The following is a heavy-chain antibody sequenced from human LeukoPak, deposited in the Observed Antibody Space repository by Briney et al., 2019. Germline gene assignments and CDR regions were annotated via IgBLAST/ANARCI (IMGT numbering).Heavy chain of an antibody. J-gene: IGHJ4*02. D-gene: IGHD6-19*01. CDR3: ARRSSSYSSGWYGSAFDH. CDR2: ISYSGNT. Sequence: SETLSLTCTVSGGSMSPYYWSWIRQTPGTGLEWIGYISYSGNTYYNPSLTSRVTISLDTSKNQFSLNLRSVTAADTALYYCARRSSSYSSGWYGSAFDHWGQGALVTVSS. CDR1: GGSMSPYY. V-gene: IGHV4-59*08.